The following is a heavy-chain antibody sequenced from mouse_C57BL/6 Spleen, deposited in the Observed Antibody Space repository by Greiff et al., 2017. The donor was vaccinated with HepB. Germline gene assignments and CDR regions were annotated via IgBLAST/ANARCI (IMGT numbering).Heavy chain of an antibody. CDR2: INPGSGGT. CDR3: ARSWYDYDLYYAMDY. CDR1: GYAFTNYL. V-gene: IGHV1-54*01. J-gene: IGHJ4*01. Sequence: QVHVKQSGAELVRPGTSVKVSCKASGYAFTNYLIEWVKQRPGQGLEWIGVINPGSGGTNYNEKFKGKATLTADKSSSTAYMQLSSLTSEDSAVYFCARSWYDYDLYYAMDYWGQGTSVTVSS. D-gene: IGHD2-4*01.